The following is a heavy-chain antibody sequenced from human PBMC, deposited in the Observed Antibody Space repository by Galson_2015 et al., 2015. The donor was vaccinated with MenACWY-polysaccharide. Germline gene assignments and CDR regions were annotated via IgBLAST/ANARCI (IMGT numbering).Heavy chain of an antibody. J-gene: IGHJ5*02. V-gene: IGHV3-23*01. CDR1: GFTFTSYA. CDR2: IRRSGTNT. Sequence: ALRLSCAASGFTFTSYAMSWVRQAPGKGLEWVSGIRRSGTNTYYADSVKGRFTISRDNSKNTLYLQMNSLRAEDTAVYYCAKDSTDFWSVAGRFDHWGQGTLVTVSS. CDR3: AKDSTDFWSVAGRFDH. D-gene: IGHD3-3*01.